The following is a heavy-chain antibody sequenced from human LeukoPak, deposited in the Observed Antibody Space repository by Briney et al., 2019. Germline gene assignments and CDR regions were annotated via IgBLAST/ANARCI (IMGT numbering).Heavy chain of an antibody. V-gene: IGHV3-7*03. J-gene: IGHJ4*02. CDR1: GFTFSSYW. CDR2: INQDGSEK. D-gene: IGHD4-17*01. CDR3: AKVPTVTSLDY. Sequence: GGSLRLSCAASGFTFSSYWMTWVRQAPGKGLEWVASINQDGSEKYYVDSVKGRFTISRDNSKNTLYLQMNSLRAEDTAVYYCAKVPTVTSLDYWGQGTLVTVSS.